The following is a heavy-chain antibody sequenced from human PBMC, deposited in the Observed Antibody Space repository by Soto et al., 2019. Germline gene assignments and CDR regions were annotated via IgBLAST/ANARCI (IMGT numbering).Heavy chain of an antibody. J-gene: IGHJ6*02. CDR3: ARDEVVVVPAAISARYYYAVDV. Sequence: GGSLRLSCAASGFTLGTYVMHWVRQAPGKGLEWVALISYDGSDEYYADSVKGRFTISRDNSKNMLELQMSSLRAEDTAVYYCARDEVVVVPAAISARYYYAVDVWGQGTTVTVSS. CDR1: GFTLGTYV. CDR2: ISYDGSDE. V-gene: IGHV3-30-3*01. D-gene: IGHD2-2*01.